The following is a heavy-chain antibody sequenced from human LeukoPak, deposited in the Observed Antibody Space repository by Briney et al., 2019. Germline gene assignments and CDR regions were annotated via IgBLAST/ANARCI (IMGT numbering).Heavy chain of an antibody. CDR2: ISSSSSYI. J-gene: IGHJ4*02. CDR3: ASGAYVDTHYFDY. Sequence: GGSLRLSCAASGFTFSSYSMNWVRQATGKGLEWVSSISSSSSYIYYADSVKGRFTISRDNAKNSLYLQMNSLRAEDTAVYYCASGAYVDTHYFDYWGQGTLVTVSS. D-gene: IGHD5-18*01. CDR1: GFTFSSYS. V-gene: IGHV3-21*01.